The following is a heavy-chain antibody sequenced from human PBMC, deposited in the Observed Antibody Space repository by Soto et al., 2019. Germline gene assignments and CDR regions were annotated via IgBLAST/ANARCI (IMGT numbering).Heavy chain of an antibody. CDR1: GGSISSYY. Sequence: PSETLSLTCTVSGGSISSYYWSWIRQPPGKGLEWIGYIYYSGSTNYNPSLKSRVTISVDTSKNQFSLKLSSVTAADTALYYCAAGTLSNWFEPRGQGTLVTVSS. CDR3: AAGTLSNWFEP. J-gene: IGHJ5*02. D-gene: IGHD6-25*01. V-gene: IGHV4-59*01. CDR2: IYYSGST.